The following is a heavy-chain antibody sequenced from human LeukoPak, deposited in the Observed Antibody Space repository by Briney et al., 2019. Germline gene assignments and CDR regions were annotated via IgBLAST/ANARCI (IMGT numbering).Heavy chain of an antibody. CDR2: ISDNGAGT. CDR1: GFTFSNYA. D-gene: IGHD3-3*02. J-gene: IGHJ3*02. Sequence: GGSLRLSCAASGFTFSNYAMTWVRQAPGKGLEWVSVISDNGAGTYYVDSVKGRFIVSRDNSKKTLYLQMNSLRAEDTAVYYCARHLAPDIWGQGTKVTVSS. CDR3: ARHLAPDI. V-gene: IGHV3-23*01.